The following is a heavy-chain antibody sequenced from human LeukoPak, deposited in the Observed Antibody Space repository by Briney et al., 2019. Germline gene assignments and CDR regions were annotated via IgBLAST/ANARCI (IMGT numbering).Heavy chain of an antibody. V-gene: IGHV3-33*06. J-gene: IGHJ4*02. CDR1: GFTFSGYG. Sequence: GGSLRLSCAASGFTFSGYGIHWVRQAPGKGLEWVAVIWHDGSAEFYVDSVKDRFRISRDDSKNTVYLQMNSLTAEDTARYYCAKDTTGGWSGYFDSWGQGTLVTVSS. D-gene: IGHD6-19*01. CDR2: IWHDGSAE. CDR3: AKDTTGGWSGYFDS.